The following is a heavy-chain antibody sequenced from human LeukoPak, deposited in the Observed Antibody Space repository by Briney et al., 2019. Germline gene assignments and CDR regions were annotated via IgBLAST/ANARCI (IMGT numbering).Heavy chain of an antibody. J-gene: IGHJ6*03. V-gene: IGHV1-69*05. CDR3: ARSMPCSSTSCYTGEGYYYYMDV. CDR1: GGTFSSYA. Sequence: SVKVSCKASGGTFSSYAISWVRQAPGQGLEWMGGIIPIFGTANYAQKFQGRVTITMDESTSTAYMELSSLRSEDTAVYYCARSMPCSSTSCYTGEGYYYYMDVWGKGTTVTVSS. D-gene: IGHD2-2*02. CDR2: IIPIFGTA.